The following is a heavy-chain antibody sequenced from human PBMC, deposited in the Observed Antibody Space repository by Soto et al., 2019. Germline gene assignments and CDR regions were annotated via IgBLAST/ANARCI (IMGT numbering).Heavy chain of an antibody. CDR1: GGSISSYY. Sequence: SETLSLTCTVSGGSISSYYWSWIRQPPGKGLEWIGYIYYSGSTNYNPSLKSRVTISVDTSKNQFSLKLSSVTAADTAVYYCARAVTLYYYGMDVWGQGTTVTVS. J-gene: IGHJ6*02. V-gene: IGHV4-59*01. CDR2: IYYSGST. D-gene: IGHD4-4*01. CDR3: ARAVTLYYYGMDV.